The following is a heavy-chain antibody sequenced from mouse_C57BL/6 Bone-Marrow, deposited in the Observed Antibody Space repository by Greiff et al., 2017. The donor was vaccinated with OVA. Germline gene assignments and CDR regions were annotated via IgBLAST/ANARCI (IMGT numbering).Heavy chain of an antibody. CDR1: GFNIKDDY. V-gene: IGHV14-4*01. D-gene: IGHD1-1*01. CDR3: TTITTVPRYWYFDV. J-gene: IGHJ1*03. CDR2: IYPENGDT. Sequence: EVQLQQSGAELVRPGASVKLSCTASGFNIKDDYMHWVKQRPEQGLEWIGWIYPENGDTEYASKFQGKATITADTSSNTSYLQLSSLTSEDTAVYYCTTITTVPRYWYFDVWGTGTTVTVSS.